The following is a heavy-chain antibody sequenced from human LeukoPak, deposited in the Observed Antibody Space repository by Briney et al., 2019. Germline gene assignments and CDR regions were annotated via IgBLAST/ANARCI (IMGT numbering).Heavy chain of an antibody. V-gene: IGHV4-39*07. CDR3: ARLSLKVLEWSPTKGKETHYFDY. CDR2: IFYSGRT. CDR1: DDSISSNSYC. J-gene: IGHJ4*02. Sequence: SETLSLTCTVSDDSISSNSYCWGWIRQPPGKGLEWIGSIFYSGRTYYNPSLNSRVTISADMSKNQFSLKLSSVTAADTAVYYCARLSLKVLEWSPTKGKETHYFDYWGQGALVTVSS. D-gene: IGHD3-3*01.